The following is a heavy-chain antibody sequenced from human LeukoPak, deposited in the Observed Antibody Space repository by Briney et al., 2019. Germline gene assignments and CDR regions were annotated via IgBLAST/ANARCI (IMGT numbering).Heavy chain of an antibody. V-gene: IGHV4-59*08. CDR2: IYYSGST. Sequence: SETLSLTCTVSGGSISSYYWSWIRQPPGKGLEWIGYIYYSGSTNYSPSLKSRVTISVDTSKNQFSLKLSSVTAADTAVYYCARHDSSGYYLDYWGQGTLVTVSS. CDR1: GGSISSYY. D-gene: IGHD3-22*01. J-gene: IGHJ4*02. CDR3: ARHDSSGYYLDY.